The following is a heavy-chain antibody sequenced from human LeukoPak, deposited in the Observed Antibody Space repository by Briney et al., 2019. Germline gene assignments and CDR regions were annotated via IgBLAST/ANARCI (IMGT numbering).Heavy chain of an antibody. D-gene: IGHD6-13*01. J-gene: IGHJ4*02. CDR3: ARAVAAAGKYFDY. V-gene: IGHV4-39*07. Sequence: PSETLSLTCTVSGGSISSSSYYWGWICQPPGKGLEWIGSIYYSGSTYYNPSLKSRVTISVDTSKNQFSLKLSSVTAADTAVYYCARAVAAAGKYFDYWGQGTLVTVSS. CDR1: GGSISSSSYY. CDR2: IYYSGST.